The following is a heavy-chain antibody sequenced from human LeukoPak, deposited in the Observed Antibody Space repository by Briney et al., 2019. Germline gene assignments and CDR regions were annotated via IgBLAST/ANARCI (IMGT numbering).Heavy chain of an antibody. Sequence: PSETLSLTCAVYGGSFSGYYWSWIRQPPGKGLEWIGEINHSGSTNYNPSLKSRVTISVDTSKNQFSLKLSSVTAADTAVYYCAGPRADGFDPWGQGTLVTVSS. CDR2: INHSGST. CDR1: GGSFSGYY. J-gene: IGHJ5*02. V-gene: IGHV4-34*01. CDR3: AGPRADGFDP.